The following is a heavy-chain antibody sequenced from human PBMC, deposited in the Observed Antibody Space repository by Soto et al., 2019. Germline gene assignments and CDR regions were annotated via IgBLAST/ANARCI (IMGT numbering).Heavy chain of an antibody. CDR3: EKVPQELSYLAY. D-gene: IGHD1-26*01. V-gene: IGHV3-23*01. Sequence: VLLRDACGAAGVIFTNCAMNCVRQAPGEGLQWVAGISASGVSTYYADSVKGRFIISRDNSKNTLFLQMNSLRAEDTAFYYGEKVPQELSYLAYRGLGTPVPVSS. CDR2: ISASGVST. J-gene: IGHJ4*02. CDR1: GVIFTNCA.